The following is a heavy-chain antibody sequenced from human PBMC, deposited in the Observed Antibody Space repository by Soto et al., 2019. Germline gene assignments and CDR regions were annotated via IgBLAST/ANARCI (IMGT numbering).Heavy chain of an antibody. CDR2: IYYSGST. CDR3: YMELSSLRSDDTAVYYCASGSLYGSGSYPVDY. V-gene: IGHV4-30-4*03. Sequence: SETLSLTCTVSGGPISSGDYYWSWIRQPPGKGLEWIGYIYYSGSTYYNPSLKSRVTISVDTSKNQFSLKLTSVTAADRSTSTAYMELSSLRSDDTAVYYCASGSLYGSGSYPVDYWGQGTLVTVSS. J-gene: IGHJ4*01. D-gene: IGHD3-10*01. CDR1: GGPISSGDYY.